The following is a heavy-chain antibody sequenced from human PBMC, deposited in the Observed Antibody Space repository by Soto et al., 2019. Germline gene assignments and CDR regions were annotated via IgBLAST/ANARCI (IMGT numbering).Heavy chain of an antibody. J-gene: IGHJ6*02. CDR2: IGSGGDK. CDR3: TRKTPTTGMEV. Sequence: EVQLVESGGGLVQPGGSLRLSCAASGFTLSSYDIHWVRQATGEGLAWVSGIGSGGDKHYADSVKGRFIISREDGQNSLYLQMNKLRVADTTVYYCTRKTPTTGMEVWGQGARVTVSS. D-gene: IGHD3-9*01. CDR1: GFTLSSYD. V-gene: IGHV3-13*01.